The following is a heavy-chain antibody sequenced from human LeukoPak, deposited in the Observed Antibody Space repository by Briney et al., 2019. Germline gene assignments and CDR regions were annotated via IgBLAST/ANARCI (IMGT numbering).Heavy chain of an antibody. CDR1: GFTFSSYS. V-gene: IGHV3-30*03. D-gene: IGHD3-22*01. CDR2: ISYDGSNK. Sequence: PLGSLRLSCAASGFTFSSYSTHWGRQGPDKGLEWVAVISYDGSNKSYAESVKRRFRISRDNSKNTLYLQMNSLRAEDTAVYYCERYTYYYDSRGYPFDYWGQGTLVTVSS. CDR3: ERYTYYYDSRGYPFDY. J-gene: IGHJ4*02.